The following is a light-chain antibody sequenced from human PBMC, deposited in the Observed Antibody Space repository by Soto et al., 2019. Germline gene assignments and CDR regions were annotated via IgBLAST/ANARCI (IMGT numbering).Light chain of an antibody. Sequence: QSALTQPASVSGSPGQSITISCTGTTSDIGDYNYVSWYQHHPGKAPKLMIYDVSKRPSGVPDRFSGSKSGNTASLTISGLQAEDEADYYCCSYAGTYTFYVFGTGTKLTVL. CDR2: DVS. J-gene: IGLJ1*01. V-gene: IGLV2-11*01. CDR3: CSYAGTYTFYV. CDR1: TSDIGDYNY.